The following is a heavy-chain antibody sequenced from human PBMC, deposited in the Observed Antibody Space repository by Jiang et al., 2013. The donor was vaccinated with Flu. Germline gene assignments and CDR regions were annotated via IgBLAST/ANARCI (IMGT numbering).Heavy chain of an antibody. D-gene: IGHD4-23*01. CDR1: GASIRSYY. V-gene: IGHV4-59*12. CDR2: IHYSGNT. J-gene: IGHJ4*02. Sequence: VKPSETLSLTCTVSGASIRSYYWSWIRQPPGKGLEWIGFIHYSGNTGDNPSLKGRVTMSLDMSKSQFSLKLNSVTAADTGVYYCATRNHFGNSQYLDFWGQGTLVTVSS. CDR3: ATRNHFGNSQYLDF.